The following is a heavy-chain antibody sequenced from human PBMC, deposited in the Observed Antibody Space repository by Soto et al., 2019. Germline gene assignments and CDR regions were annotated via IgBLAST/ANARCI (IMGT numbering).Heavy chain of an antibody. D-gene: IGHD5-12*01. J-gene: IGHJ6*02. CDR3: ARVHIVATIIPDV. Sequence: RASVKVSCKASGGTFSSYAISWVRQAPGQGLEWMGGIIPIFGTANYAQKFQGRVTITADESTSTAYMELSSLRSEDTAVYYCARVHIVATIIPDVWGQGTTVTVSS. CDR2: IIPIFGTA. CDR1: GGTFSSYA. V-gene: IGHV1-69*13.